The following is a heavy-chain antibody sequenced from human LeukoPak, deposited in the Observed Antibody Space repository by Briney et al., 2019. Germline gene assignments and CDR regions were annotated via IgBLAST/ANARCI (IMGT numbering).Heavy chain of an antibody. CDR1: GFTFSSYN. V-gene: IGHV3-48*01. Sequence: PGGSLRLSCAASGFTFSSYNMNWVRQAPGKGLEWVSYISDSSTTIYYADSVKGRFTISRDNAKNSLYLQMNSLRAEDTAVYYCARSYYYDSSGYFYWGQGTLVTVSS. J-gene: IGHJ4*02. CDR2: ISDSSTTI. CDR3: ARSYYYDSSGYFY. D-gene: IGHD3-22*01.